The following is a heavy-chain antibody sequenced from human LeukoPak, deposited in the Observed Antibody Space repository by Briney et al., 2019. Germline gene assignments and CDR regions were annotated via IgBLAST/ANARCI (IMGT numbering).Heavy chain of an antibody. J-gene: IGHJ4*02. CDR1: GFTFTNLP. Sequence: GESLRLSCAAPGFTFTNLPMSWVRQAPGKGLEWVSAISGSGGTTYYADSVRGRFTISRDNSKNTLYLQMNSLRAEDTAVYYCAKDPPDILTGYFLRTGFDYWGQGTLVTVSS. V-gene: IGHV3-23*01. CDR2: ISGSGGTT. CDR3: AKDPPDILTGYFLRTGFDY. D-gene: IGHD3-9*01.